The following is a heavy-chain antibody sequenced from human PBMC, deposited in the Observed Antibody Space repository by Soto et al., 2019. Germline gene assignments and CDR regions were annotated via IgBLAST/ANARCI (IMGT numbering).Heavy chain of an antibody. V-gene: IGHV1-18*04. Sequence: ASVKVSCKASGYTFTSYGISWVRRAPGQGLEWMGWISAYNGNTNYAQKLQGRVTMTTDTSTSTAYMELSSLRSEDTAVYYCARDGSDYGDPSYFDYWGQGTLVTVSS. J-gene: IGHJ4*02. CDR1: GYTFTSYG. D-gene: IGHD4-17*01. CDR3: ARDGSDYGDPSYFDY. CDR2: ISAYNGNT.